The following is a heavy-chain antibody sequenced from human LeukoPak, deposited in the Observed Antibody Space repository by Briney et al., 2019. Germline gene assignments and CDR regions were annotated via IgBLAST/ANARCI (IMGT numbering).Heavy chain of an antibody. Sequence: GGSLRLSCAASGFTFSNYAMSWVRQAPGKGLEWVSVISPSGSAYNADPVKGRFTISRDNSKDTVYLQMDSLRAEDTATYYCAKSRPAMVRGVIEYWGQGTLVTVSS. CDR2: ISPSGSA. CDR3: AKSRPAMVRGVIEY. J-gene: IGHJ4*02. V-gene: IGHV3-23*01. CDR1: GFTFSNYA. D-gene: IGHD3-10*01.